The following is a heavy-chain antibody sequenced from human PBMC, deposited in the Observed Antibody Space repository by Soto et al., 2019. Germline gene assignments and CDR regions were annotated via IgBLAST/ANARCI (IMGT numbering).Heavy chain of an antibody. J-gene: IGHJ4*02. D-gene: IGHD2-21*02. Sequence: GASVKVSCKTSGYPFTDYFIHWVRQALGQGLEWMGIISLYHHSTSYAQKFRGRLTVTADTSTTTVYMDLSSLTSEDSAVYWCARELYSCGGDCPYYMDYWGQGTLVTVSS. CDR3: ARELYSCGGDCPYYMDY. CDR2: ISLYHHST. CDR1: GYPFTDYF. V-gene: IGHV1-46*01.